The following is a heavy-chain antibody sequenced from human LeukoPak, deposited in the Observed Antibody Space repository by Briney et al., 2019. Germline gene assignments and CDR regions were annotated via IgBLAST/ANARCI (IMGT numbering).Heavy chain of an antibody. D-gene: IGHD1-1*01. CDR2: INHTGST. CDR3: ARTEPSGTTSH. Sequence: RTSETLSLTCAVYGESFTTFYWGWIRQTPGKGLEWIGEINHTGSTNYNPSLKSRVTLSVDTSRNQFSLSLRSMTAADTAVYYCARTEPSGTTSHWGQGTLVTVSS. CDR1: GESFTTFY. V-gene: IGHV4-34*01. J-gene: IGHJ4*02.